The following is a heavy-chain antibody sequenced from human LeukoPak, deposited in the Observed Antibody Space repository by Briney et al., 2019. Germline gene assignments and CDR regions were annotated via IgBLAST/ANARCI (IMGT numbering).Heavy chain of an antibody. J-gene: IGHJ4*02. CDR2: IYYSGST. D-gene: IGHD1-14*01. Sequence: RTSETLSLTCAVYGGSFSGYYWSWIRQPPGKGLEWIGSIYYSGSTYYNPSLKSRVTISVDTSKNQFSLKLSSVTAADTAVYYCATHPIGNVPRDCWGQGTLVTVSS. CDR3: ATHPIGNVPRDC. CDR1: GGSFSGYY. V-gene: IGHV4-34*01.